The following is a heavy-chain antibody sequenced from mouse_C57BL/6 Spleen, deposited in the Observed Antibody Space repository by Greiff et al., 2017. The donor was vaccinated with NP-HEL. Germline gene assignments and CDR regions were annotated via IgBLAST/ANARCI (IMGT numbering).Heavy chain of an antibody. CDR3: ERDAIYYGFDY. V-gene: IGHV5-4*01. J-gene: IGHJ2*01. D-gene: IGHD2-1*01. Sequence: EVMLVESGGGLVKPGGSLKLSCAASGFTFSSYAMSWVRQTPEKRLEWVATISDGGSYTYYPDNVKGRFTISRDNAKNNLYLQISHLKSEDTAMYYCERDAIYYGFDYWGQGTTLTVSS. CDR2: ISDGGSYT. CDR1: GFTFSSYA.